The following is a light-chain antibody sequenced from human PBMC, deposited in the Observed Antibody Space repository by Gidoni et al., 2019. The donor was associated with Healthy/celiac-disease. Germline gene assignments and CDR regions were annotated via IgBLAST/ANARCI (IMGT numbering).Light chain of an antibody. J-gene: IGKJ4*01. V-gene: IGKV2-28*01. Sequence: DIVMTQSPISQPVTPGEPASISCRSSQSLLHGNGYNPLDWYLQKPGHSPQLLTYLGSNRASGVPDRVSGSGSGTDFTRKISRVEAEDVGTYYCMQALQTPFTFGGGTKVEIK. CDR2: LGS. CDR3: MQALQTPFT. CDR1: QSLLHGNGYNP.